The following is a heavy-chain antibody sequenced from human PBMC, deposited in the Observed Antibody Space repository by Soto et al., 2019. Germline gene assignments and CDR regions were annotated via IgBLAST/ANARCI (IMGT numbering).Heavy chain of an antibody. CDR2: IYYTGST. J-gene: IGHJ3*01. CDR1: GASMNNKY. D-gene: IGHD3-3*02. CDR3: ASHLMNAFDV. Sequence: SETLSLTCSVSGASMNNKYWSWLRQPTGKGLEWIGYIYYTGSTDYNPSLRSRVTILVDTPKNQFSLNLKSVTAADTAVYYCASHLMNAFDVWGQGALVT. V-gene: IGHV4-59*01.